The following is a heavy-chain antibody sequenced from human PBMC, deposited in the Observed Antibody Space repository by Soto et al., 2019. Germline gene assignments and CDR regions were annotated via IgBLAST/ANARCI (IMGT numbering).Heavy chain of an antibody. J-gene: IGHJ4*02. Sequence: QVQLVQSGSESMQPGASVKVSCKGSGYNFNSHSINWLRQAPGQGLEWMGWINPNTGNPTNELGFTGLFVFSVDTSVSSVYLQSFSLKADNSAVYDCARDRASGSFDNWGQGTLVTVSS. CDR3: ARDRASGSFDN. CDR1: GYNFNSHS. V-gene: IGHV7-4-1*01. CDR2: INPNTGNP. D-gene: IGHD1-26*01.